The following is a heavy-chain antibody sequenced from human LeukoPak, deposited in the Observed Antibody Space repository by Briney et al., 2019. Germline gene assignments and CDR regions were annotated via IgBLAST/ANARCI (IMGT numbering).Heavy chain of an antibody. V-gene: IGHV3-48*04. J-gene: IGHJ4*02. CDR1: GFTFSSYS. CDR3: VRDWDY. CDR2: ISYSGTTT. Sequence: GGSLRLSCAPSGFTFSSYSMNWVRQAPGKGLEWVSYISYSGTTTYYADSVKGRFTISRDNAKDSLYLQMNSLRAEDTAVYYCVRDWDYWGQGTLVTVSS.